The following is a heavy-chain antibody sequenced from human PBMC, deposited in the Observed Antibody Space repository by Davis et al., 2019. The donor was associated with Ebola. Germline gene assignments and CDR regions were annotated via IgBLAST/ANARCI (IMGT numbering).Heavy chain of an antibody. D-gene: IGHD6-19*01. J-gene: IGHJ4*02. Sequence: ASVKVSCKASGFTLTNYAIHWVRQAPGQRLEWMGWVHGGNGNTKYSQRFQGRVTITTDTSASTAYLDLSRLRYDDTAVYYCARVRYSSGWRYYFDYWGQGTLVTVSS. CDR2: VHGGNGNT. V-gene: IGHV1-3*01. CDR1: GFTLTNYA. CDR3: ARVRYSSGWRYYFDY.